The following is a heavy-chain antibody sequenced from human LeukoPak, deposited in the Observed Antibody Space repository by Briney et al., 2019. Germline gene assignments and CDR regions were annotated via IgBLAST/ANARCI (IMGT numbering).Heavy chain of an antibody. CDR2: IIPILGIA. CDR1: GGTFSSYT. V-gene: IGHV1-69*02. Sequence: ASVEVSCKASGGTFSSYTISWVRQAPGQGLEWMGRIIPILGIANYAQKFQGRVTITADKSTSTAYMELSSLRSEDTAVYYCARGKRSSEVDVWGQGTTVTVSS. CDR3: ARGKRSSEVDV. D-gene: IGHD6-19*01. J-gene: IGHJ6*02.